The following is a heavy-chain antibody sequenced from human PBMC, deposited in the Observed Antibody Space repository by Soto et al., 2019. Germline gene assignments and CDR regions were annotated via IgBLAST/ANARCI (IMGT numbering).Heavy chain of an antibody. J-gene: IGHJ3*02. CDR2: IIPMLSIR. CDR1: GGTFSTYS. CDR3: TVGSWSGEVFEI. V-gene: IGHV1-69*02. Sequence: QVQLVQSGAEVKKPGSSVKVSCKDSGGTFSTYSMSWVRQAPGQGLEWMGRIIPMLSIRNYAQRFQDRVTITADKTTATAHTELSSLRSEDTALYYCTVGSWSGEVFEIWGQGTMVTVSS. D-gene: IGHD2-21*01.